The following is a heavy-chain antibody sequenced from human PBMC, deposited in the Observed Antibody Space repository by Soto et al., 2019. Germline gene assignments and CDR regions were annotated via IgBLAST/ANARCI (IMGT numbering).Heavy chain of an antibody. V-gene: IGHV4-39*01. Sequence: SETLSLTCTVSGGSISSSSYYWGWIRQPPGKGLEWIGSIYYSGSTYYNPSLKSRVTISVDTSKNQFSLKLSSVTAADTAVYYCARQVKKVLVPAADGVGYYYYYYGMDVWGQGTTVTVSS. CDR3: ARQVKKVLVPAADGVGYYYYYYGMDV. D-gene: IGHD2-2*01. CDR2: IYYSGST. J-gene: IGHJ6*02. CDR1: GGSISSSSYY.